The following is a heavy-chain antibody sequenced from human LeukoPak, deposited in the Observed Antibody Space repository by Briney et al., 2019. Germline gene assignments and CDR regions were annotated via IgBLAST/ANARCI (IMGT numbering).Heavy chain of an antibody. J-gene: IGHJ4*02. Sequence: GGSLRLSCAASGFTFSSYAMSWVRQAPGKGLEWVSAIRSRGGRTYYADSVKGRFTISRDNSKNTLNLQMNSLRAEDTAVYYCAKDRRSGSYTRTYFDYWGQGTLVTVSS. V-gene: IGHV3-23*01. CDR1: GFTFSSYA. CDR3: AKDRRSGSYTRTYFDY. D-gene: IGHD1-26*01. CDR2: IRSRGGRT.